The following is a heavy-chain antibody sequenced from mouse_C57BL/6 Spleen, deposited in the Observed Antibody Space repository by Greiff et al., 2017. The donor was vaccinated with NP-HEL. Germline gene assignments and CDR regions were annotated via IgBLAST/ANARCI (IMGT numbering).Heavy chain of an antibody. CDR1: GFTFSNYW. J-gene: IGHJ2*01. CDR3: TGLWLDYFDY. Sequence: EVMLVESGGGLVQPGGSMKLSCVASGFTFSNYWMNWVRQSPEKGLEWVAQIRLKSDNYATHYAESVQGRFTISSDDSKSSVYLQMNNLRAEDTGIYYCTGLWLDYFDYWGQGTTLTVSS. D-gene: IGHD2-2*01. V-gene: IGHV6-3*01. CDR2: IRLKSDNYAT.